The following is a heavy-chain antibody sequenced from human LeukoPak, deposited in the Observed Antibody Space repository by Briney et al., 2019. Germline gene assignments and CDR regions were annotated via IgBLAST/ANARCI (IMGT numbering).Heavy chain of an antibody. CDR2: IYYSGST. CDR1: GGSISSGDYY. V-gene: IGHV4-30-4*08. CDR3: ASPLYSGSYYDAFDI. Sequence: SETLYLTCTVSGGSISSGDYYWSWIRQPPGKGLEWIGYIYYSGSTYYNQSLKSRVTISVDTSKNQFSLKLSSVTAADTAVYYCASPLYSGSYYDAFDIWGQGTMVTVSS. D-gene: IGHD1-26*01. J-gene: IGHJ3*02.